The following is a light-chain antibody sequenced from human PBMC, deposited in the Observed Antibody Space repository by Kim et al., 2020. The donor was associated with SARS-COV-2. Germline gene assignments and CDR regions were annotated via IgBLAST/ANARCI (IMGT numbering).Light chain of an antibody. CDR1: SLRSYY. Sequence: SSELTQDPFVSVALGQTVRITCQGDSLRSYYATWYQQKPRQALVLVIYGRHNRPSGIPDRFSGSASGNTASFTITGTQAEDEADFYCQSRDSGGRVMFGGGTQLTVL. CDR2: GRH. V-gene: IGLV3-19*01. J-gene: IGLJ3*02. CDR3: QSRDSGGRVM.